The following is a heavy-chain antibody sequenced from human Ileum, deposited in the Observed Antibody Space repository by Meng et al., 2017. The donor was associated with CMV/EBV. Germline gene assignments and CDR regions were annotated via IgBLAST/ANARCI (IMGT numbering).Heavy chain of an antibody. D-gene: IGHD3-22*01. CDR2: INHSGST. CDR1: GGSFSGYY. J-gene: IGHJ4*02. Sequence: QVQLRESAAGLLKPSESLSLAFAFYGGSFSGYYWSWIRQPPEKGLEWIGEINHSGSTNYNPSLKSRVTISVDTSKNQFSLKLSSVTAADTAVYYCARGPVRLFLGYWGQGTLVTVSS. CDR3: ARGPVRLFLGY. V-gene: IGHV4-34*01.